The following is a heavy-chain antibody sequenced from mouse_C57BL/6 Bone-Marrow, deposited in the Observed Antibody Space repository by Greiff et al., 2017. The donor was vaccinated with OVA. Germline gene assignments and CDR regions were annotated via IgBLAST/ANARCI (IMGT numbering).Heavy chain of an antibody. CDR1: GYTFTSYW. D-gene: IGHD2-4*01. CDR2: IDPSDSYT. J-gene: IGHJ3*01. Sequence: QVQLKQPGAELVMPGASVKLSCKASGYTFTSYWMHWVKQRPGQGLEWIGEIDPSDSYTNYNQKFKGKSTLTVDKSSSTAYMQLSSLTSEDSAVYYCARDYDYDEKAWFAYWGQGTLVTVSA. CDR3: ARDYDYDEKAWFAY. V-gene: IGHV1-69*01.